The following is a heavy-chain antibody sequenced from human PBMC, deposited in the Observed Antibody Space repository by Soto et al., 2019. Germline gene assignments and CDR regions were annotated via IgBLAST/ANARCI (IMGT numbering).Heavy chain of an antibody. CDR2: FDPENDET. CDR1: GYTLSEVS. J-gene: IGHJ5*02. V-gene: IGHV1-24*01. D-gene: IGHD2-15*01. Sequence: ASVKVSCKVSGYTLSEVSIHWVRQTPGKGLEWMGGFDPENDETSYAQKFQGRVTLTEDTSTDTAYLELSSLRSEDTAIYYCAIAAYCSGATCYSDYNWFDPWGQGTLVTVSS. CDR3: AIAAYCSGATCYSDYNWFDP.